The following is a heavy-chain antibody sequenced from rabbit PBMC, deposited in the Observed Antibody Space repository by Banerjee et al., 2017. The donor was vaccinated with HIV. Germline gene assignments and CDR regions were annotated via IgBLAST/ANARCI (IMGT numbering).Heavy chain of an antibody. J-gene: IGHJ4*01. CDR1: GIDFSSYYY. CDR3: ARGGFYAGDGYDL. V-gene: IGHV1S40*01. Sequence: QSLEESGGDLVKPGASLTLTCTASGIDFSSYYYMGWVRQAPGKGLEWIGDIYADSGRTYYASWAKGRFTISKTSSTTVTLQMTSLTAADTATYFCARGGFYAGDGYDLWGPGTLVTVS. D-gene: IGHD4-2*01. CDR2: IYADSGRT.